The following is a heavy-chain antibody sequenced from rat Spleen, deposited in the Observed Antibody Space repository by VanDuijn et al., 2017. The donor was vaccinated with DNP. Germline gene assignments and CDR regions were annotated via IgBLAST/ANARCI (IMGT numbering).Heavy chain of an antibody. CDR3: ASWSPIAPISTSNY. J-gene: IGHJ2*01. V-gene: IGHV5S23*01. CDR1: GFTFRDYY. D-gene: IGHD1-2*01. Sequence: EVQLVESGGGLVQPGRSLKLSCAASGFTFRDYYMAWVRQAPAKGLEWVAYIGSPAYAPYYTDSVKGRFTISRDNAKNTLYLQMNSLRSEDTATYYCASWSPIAPISTSNYWGQGVMVTVSS. CDR2: IGSPAYAP.